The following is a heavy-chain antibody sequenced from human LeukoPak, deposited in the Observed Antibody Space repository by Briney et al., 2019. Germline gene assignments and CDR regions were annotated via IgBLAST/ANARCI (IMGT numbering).Heavy chain of an antibody. CDR2: IYYSGST. CDR1: GGSISSSSYY. V-gene: IGHV4-39*07. Sequence: SETLSLTCTVSGGSISSSSYYWGWIRQPPGKGLEWIGSIYYSGSTYYNPSLKSRVTISVDTSKNQFSLKLSSVTAADTAVYYCARGPDYDILTGYLGYYMDVWGKGTTVTVSS. J-gene: IGHJ6*03. D-gene: IGHD3-9*01. CDR3: ARGPDYDILTGYLGYYMDV.